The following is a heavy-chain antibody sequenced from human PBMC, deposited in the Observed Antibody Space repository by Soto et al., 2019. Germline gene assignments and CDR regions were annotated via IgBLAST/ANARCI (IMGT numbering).Heavy chain of an antibody. V-gene: IGHV3-23*01. Sequence: GGSLRLSCAASGFTFSSYAMSWVRQAPGKGLEWVSAISGSCGSTYYADSVKGRFTISRDNSKNTLYLQMNSLRAEDTALYYCAKGPLSYYDFWSCYYDYWGQGTLVTVSS. D-gene: IGHD3-3*01. J-gene: IGHJ4*02. CDR1: GFTFSSYA. CDR3: AKGPLSYYDFWSCYYDY. CDR2: ISGSCGST.